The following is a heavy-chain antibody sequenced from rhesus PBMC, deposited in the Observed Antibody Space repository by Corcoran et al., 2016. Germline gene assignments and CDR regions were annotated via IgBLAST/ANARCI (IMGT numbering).Heavy chain of an antibody. CDR3: AKGGDEYSNYVEYYFDY. CDR1: GFPFSSYW. Sequence: EVQLVESGGGLAKPGGSLRLSCAASGFPFSSYWMNWVRQAPGTGLELVSAINSGGGSTYYADYVKGRFTISRDNSKNTLSRQMNSLRAEDTAVYYCAKGGDEYSNYVEYYFDYWGQGVLVTVSS. CDR2: INSGGGST. J-gene: IGHJ4*01. D-gene: IGHD4-23*01. V-gene: IGHV3S25*01.